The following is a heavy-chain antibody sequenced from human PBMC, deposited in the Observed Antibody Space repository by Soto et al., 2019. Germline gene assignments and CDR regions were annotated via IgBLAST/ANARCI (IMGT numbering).Heavy chain of an antibody. CDR2: ISAYNGNT. D-gene: IGHD1-26*01. CDR1: GYTFTSYG. Sequence: ASVKVSCKASGYTFTSYGISWVRQAPGQGLEWMGWISAYNGNTNYAQKLQGRVTMTTDTSTSTAYMELRSLRSDDTAVYYCARDTVSQYWEYYYYGMDVWGQGTTVTVSS. V-gene: IGHV1-18*01. J-gene: IGHJ6*02. CDR3: ARDTVSQYWEYYYYGMDV.